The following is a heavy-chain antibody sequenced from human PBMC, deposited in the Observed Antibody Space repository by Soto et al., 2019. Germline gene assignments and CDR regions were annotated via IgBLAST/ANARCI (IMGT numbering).Heavy chain of an antibody. CDR3: ARSVFP. J-gene: IGHJ5*02. CDR1: GRSISNGGYY. CDR2: IYSSGST. V-gene: IGHV4-31*03. Sequence: QVQLQESGPVLVKPSQTLSLTCTVSGRSISNGGYYWNWIRQHPGKGREWIGYIYSSGSTYYNPSLKSRVTISVDTSKNLCSPKLSSVTAAGTDVYYCARSVFPWGQGPLVTVS.